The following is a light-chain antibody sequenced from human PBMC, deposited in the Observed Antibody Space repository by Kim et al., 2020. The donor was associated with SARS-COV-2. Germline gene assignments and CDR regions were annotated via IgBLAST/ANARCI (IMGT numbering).Light chain of an antibody. CDR2: KAS. CDR1: QSIGSW. J-gene: IGKJ2*03. CDR3: QQYNGYRS. V-gene: IGKV1-5*03. Sequence: DIQMTQSPSTLSASVGDRVTITCRASQSIGSWLAWYQQKPGKAPKLLIYKASSLESGVPSRFSGSGSGTEFTLTISSLQPDDFATYYCQQYNGYRSFGQGTKLE.